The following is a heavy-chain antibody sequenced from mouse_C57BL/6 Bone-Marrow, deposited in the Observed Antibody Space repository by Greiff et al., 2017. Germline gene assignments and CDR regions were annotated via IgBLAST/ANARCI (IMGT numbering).Heavy chain of an antibody. J-gene: IGHJ4*01. CDR1: EYEFPSHD. D-gene: IGHD6-1*01. V-gene: IGHV5-2*01. CDR3: AKHIAHYYAMDD. Sequence: EVKLMESGGGLVQPGESLILFCESNEYEFPSHDMSWVRTTPEQRLEFVAAINSDGGSTYYPDTMERRFIISRDTTKKTLYQQMSSLRSEDTALYYCAKHIAHYYAMDDWGQGTSVTVSS. CDR2: INSDGGST.